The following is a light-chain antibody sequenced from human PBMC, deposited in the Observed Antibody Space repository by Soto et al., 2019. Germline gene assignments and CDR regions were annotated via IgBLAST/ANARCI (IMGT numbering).Light chain of an antibody. V-gene: IGLV2-8*01. CDR2: EVS. CDR1: SSDVGGYEY. CDR3: SSYAGSNNFV. Sequence: QSALTQPPSASGSPGQSVTISCTGSSSDVGGYEYVSWYQQHPGKAPKLMIYEVSERPSGVPDRFSGSKSSNTASLTVSGLQAEDEADYYCSSYAGSNNFVFGTGTKLTVL. J-gene: IGLJ1*01.